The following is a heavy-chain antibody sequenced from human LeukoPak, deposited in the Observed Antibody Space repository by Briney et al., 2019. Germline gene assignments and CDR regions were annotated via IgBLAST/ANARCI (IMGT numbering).Heavy chain of an antibody. CDR1: GGSISSYY. V-gene: IGHV4-59*01. D-gene: IGHD7-27*01. CDR3: ARVERTSGAYDY. Sequence: PSETLSLTCTVSGGSISSYYWSWIRQPPGKGLEWIGYIYYSGSTNYNPSLKSRVTISVDTSKNQFSLKLSSVTAADTAVYYCARVERTSGAYDYWGQGTLVTVSS. CDR2: IYYSGST. J-gene: IGHJ4*02.